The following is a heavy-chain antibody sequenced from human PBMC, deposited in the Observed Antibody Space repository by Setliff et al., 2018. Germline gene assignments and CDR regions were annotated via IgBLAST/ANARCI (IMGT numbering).Heavy chain of an antibody. CDR3: RFWSSYYKNDY. Sequence: SETLSLTCTVYGGSFSDYYWGWIRQSPGKRPEWIAEINQSGNTNYNPSLNSRVSVSVDTPANQFSLKVFSVTAADTAVYYCRFWSSYYKNDYWAQGTLVTVSS. CDR1: GGSFSDYY. CDR2: INQSGNT. J-gene: IGHJ4*02. D-gene: IGHD3-3*01. V-gene: IGHV4-34*01.